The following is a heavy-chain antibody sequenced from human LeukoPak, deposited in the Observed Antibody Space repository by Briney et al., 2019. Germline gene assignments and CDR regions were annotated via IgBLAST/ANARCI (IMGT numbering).Heavy chain of an antibody. V-gene: IGHV1-2*02. CDR1: GYTFTDYF. D-gene: IGHD2-2*02. Sequence: GASVKVSCKASGYTFTDYFIHWVRQAPGQGLEWMGWINPNSGGTNYAQKFQGRVTMTRDTSISTAYMELSRLRSDDTAVYYCARGPAAIPVGWFDYWGQGTLVTVSS. J-gene: IGHJ4*02. CDR3: ARGPAAIPVGWFDY. CDR2: INPNSGGT.